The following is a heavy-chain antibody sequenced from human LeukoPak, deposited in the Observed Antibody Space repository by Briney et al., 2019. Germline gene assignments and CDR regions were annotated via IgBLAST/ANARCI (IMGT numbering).Heavy chain of an antibody. D-gene: IGHD3-22*01. Sequence: GSLRLSCVASGINFSIYGMSWVRQAPGKGLEWVSVFSGSGGRTYYADSVKGRFTISRDNSKSTLYLQMNNLRAEDTAVYYCAKHPSGYYYDHSDYWGQGTLVSVSS. CDR3: AKHPSGYYYDHSDY. CDR1: GINFSIYG. V-gene: IGHV3-23*01. J-gene: IGHJ4*02. CDR2: FSGSGGRT.